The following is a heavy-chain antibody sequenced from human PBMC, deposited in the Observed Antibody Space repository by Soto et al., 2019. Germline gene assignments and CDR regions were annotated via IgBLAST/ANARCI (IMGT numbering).Heavy chain of an antibody. J-gene: IGHJ6*04. Sequence: ASVKVSCKASGYTFTSYGISWVRQAPGQGLEWMGWISAYNGNTNYAQKLQGRVTMTTDTSTSTAYMELRSLRSDDTAVYYCARGRNPSPGYDIFSGLMDVWGKGTTVTVSS. CDR3: ARGRNPSPGYDIFSGLMDV. V-gene: IGHV1-18*01. D-gene: IGHD3-9*01. CDR2: ISAYNGNT. CDR1: GYTFTSYG.